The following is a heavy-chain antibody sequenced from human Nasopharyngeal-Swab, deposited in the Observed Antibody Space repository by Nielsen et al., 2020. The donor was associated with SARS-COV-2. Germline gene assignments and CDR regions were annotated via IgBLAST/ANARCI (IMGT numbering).Heavy chain of an antibody. CDR2: ISYDGSNK. V-gene: IGHV3-30*18. J-gene: IGHJ5*02. CDR1: GFTFSSYG. Sequence: GGSLRLSCAASGFTFSSYGMHWVRPAPGKGLEWVALISYDGSNKYYADSVKGRFTISRDNSKNTLYLQMNSLRAEDTAVYYCAKVYGGSEFDPWGQGTLVTVSS. CDR3: AKVYGGSEFDP. D-gene: IGHD4-23*01.